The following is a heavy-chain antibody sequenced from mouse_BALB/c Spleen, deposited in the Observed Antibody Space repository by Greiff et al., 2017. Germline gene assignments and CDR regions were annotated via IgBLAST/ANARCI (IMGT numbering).Heavy chain of an antibody. D-gene: IGHD2-2*01. CDR2: ISYSGST. V-gene: IGHV3-8*02. CDR3: AIPYGYDVGLAY. CDR1: GDSITSGY. J-gene: IGHJ3*01. Sequence: EVKLQESGPSLVKPSQTLSLTCSVTGDSITSGYWNWIRKFPGNKLEYMGYISYSGSTYYNPSLKSRSSITRETSKNQYYLQLNSVTTEDTATYYCAIPYGYDVGLAYWGQGTLVTVSA.